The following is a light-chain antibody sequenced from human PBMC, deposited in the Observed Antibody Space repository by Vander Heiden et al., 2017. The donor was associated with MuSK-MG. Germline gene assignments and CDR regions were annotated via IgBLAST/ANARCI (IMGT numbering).Light chain of an antibody. CDR3: QQGGSSPNT. CDR1: QSISSNY. CDR2: DAS. J-gene: IGKJ2*01. Sequence: EIVLTQSPGTLSLSPGERATLSCRASQSISSNYLGWYQQKPGQAPRLLIYDASIRATDIPHRFIGSGSGTDFTLTITGLEPEDFAVYYCQQGGSSPNTFGQGTKMEI. V-gene: IGKV3-20*01.